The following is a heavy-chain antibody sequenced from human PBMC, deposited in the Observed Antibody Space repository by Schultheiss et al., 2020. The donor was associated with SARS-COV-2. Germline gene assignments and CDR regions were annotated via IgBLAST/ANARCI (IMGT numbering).Heavy chain of an antibody. V-gene: IGHV4-34*01. J-gene: IGHJ4*02. CDR2: IYHDGST. CDR3: ARGLHYDY. D-gene: IGHD1-26*01. Sequence: SETLSLTCSVYGGSFSDYYWSWIRQPPGKGLEWIGSIYHDGSTYHNPSLKSRVTISVDTSKNQFSLKLSSVTAADTAVYYCARGLHYDYWGQGTLVTVSS. CDR1: GGSFSDYY.